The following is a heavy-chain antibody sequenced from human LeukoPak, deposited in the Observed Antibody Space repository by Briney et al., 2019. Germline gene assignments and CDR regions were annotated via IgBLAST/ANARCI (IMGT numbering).Heavy chain of an antibody. D-gene: IGHD1-26*01. CDR3: AGEFSGSYYCAFDI. V-gene: IGHV1-2*02. CDR1: GYTFTGYY. CDR2: INPNSGGT. Sequence: ASVKVSCKASGYTFTGYYMHWVRQAPGQGLEWMGWINPNSGGTNYAQKFQGRVTMTRDTSISTAYMELSRLRSDDTAVYYCAGEFSGSYYCAFDIWGQGTMVTVSS. J-gene: IGHJ3*02.